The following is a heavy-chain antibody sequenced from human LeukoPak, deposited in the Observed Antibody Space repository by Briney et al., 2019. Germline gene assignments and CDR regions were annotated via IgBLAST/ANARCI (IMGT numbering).Heavy chain of an antibody. V-gene: IGHV1-18*01. Sequence: GASVKVSCTTSGYTFSNYGISWVRQAPGQGLEWMGWIGPYNGDTNYAQRLQGRVTMTTHTSTSTAYMGLRSLRSDDTAMYYCARRLRTAPDAFDIWGQGTMVTVSS. CDR3: ARRLRTAPDAFDI. J-gene: IGHJ3*02. CDR1: GYTFSNYG. D-gene: IGHD1/OR15-1a*01. CDR2: IGPYNGDT.